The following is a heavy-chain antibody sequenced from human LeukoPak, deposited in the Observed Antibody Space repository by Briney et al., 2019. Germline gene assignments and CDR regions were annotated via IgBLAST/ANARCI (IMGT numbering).Heavy chain of an antibody. CDR2: ISYDGSNK. CDR3: ARSLGY. Sequence: GGSLRLSCAASGFTFSSYAMHWVRQAPGKGLEWVAVISYDGSNKYYADSVKGRFTISRDNSKNTLYLQMNSLRAEDTPVYYCARSLGYWGQGTLVTVSS. CDR1: GFTFSSYA. V-gene: IGHV3-30*01. J-gene: IGHJ4*02.